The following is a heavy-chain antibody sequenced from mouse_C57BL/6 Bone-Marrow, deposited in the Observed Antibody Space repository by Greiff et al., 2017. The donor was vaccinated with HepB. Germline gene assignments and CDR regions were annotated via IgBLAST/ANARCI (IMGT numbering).Heavy chain of an antibody. D-gene: IGHD6-2*01. CDR3: ARLFGGLYYYAMDY. CDR2: ISTYYGDA. CDR1: GYTFTDYA. J-gene: IGHJ4*01. Sequence: VTLQESGPELVRPGVSVKISCKGSGYTFTDYAMHWVKQSHAKSLEWIGVISTYYGDASYNQKFKDKAKMTVDKSSSTAYMELARLTSEDSAVYYCARLFGGLYYYAMDYWGQGTSVTVSS. V-gene: IGHV1-67*01.